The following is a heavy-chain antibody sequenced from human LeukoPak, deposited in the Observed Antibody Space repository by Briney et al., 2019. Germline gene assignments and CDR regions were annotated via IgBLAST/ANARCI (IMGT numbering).Heavy chain of an antibody. V-gene: IGHV4-34*01. CDR1: GGSSSSYY. Sequence: SETLSLTCAVYGGSSSSYYWSWIRRPPGKGLEWIAEITHFGRTNYNPSLKSRLSISVDTSKNQFSLKLSSVTAADTAVYYCASIYGDYSDFDYWGQGTLVTVSS. CDR2: ITHFGRT. CDR3: ASIYGDYSDFDY. J-gene: IGHJ4*02. D-gene: IGHD4-17*01.